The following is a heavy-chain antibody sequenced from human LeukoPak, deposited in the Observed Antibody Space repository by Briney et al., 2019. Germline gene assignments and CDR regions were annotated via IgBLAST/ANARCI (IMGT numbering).Heavy chain of an antibody. J-gene: IGHJ4*02. V-gene: IGHV7-4-1*02. CDR3: ARAGRLGFLFPGQKSDIDY. CDR1: GYTFTNYA. D-gene: IGHD2-21*01. Sequence: ASVKVSCKASGYTFTNYAMNWVRQAPGQGLEWMGWINTNTGNPTYAQGFTGRFVFSLDTSVSTAYLQISSLKAEDTAVYYCARAGRLGFLFPGQKSDIDYWGQGTLVTVSS. CDR2: INTNTGNP.